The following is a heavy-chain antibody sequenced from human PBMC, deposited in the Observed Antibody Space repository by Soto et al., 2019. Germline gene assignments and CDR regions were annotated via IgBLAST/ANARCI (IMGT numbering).Heavy chain of an antibody. CDR1: GGSVSSYS. Sequence: PSETLSLTCTVSGGSVSSYSWTWVRQPPGKGLEWIGYVYYSGSTHYNPSLKSRVTISLDTSKNQFSLKLTSVTAADTATYFCASSPPAMVAPNIWGQGTLVTGLL. V-gene: IGHV4-59*02. D-gene: IGHD5-18*01. CDR3: ASSPPAMVAPNI. CDR2: VYYSGST. J-gene: IGHJ4*02.